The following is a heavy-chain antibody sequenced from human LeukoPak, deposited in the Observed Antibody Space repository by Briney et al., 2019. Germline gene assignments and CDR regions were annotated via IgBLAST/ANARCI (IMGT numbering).Heavy chain of an antibody. V-gene: IGHV1-69*06. CDR2: IIPIFGTA. CDR1: GGTFSSYA. J-gene: IGHJ3*02. D-gene: IGHD1-7*01. CDR3: ATDRFWNYDAFDI. Sequence: ASVKVSCKASGGTFSSYAISWVRQAPGQGLEWMGGIIPIFGTANYAQKFQGRVTMTEDTSTDTAYMELSSLRSEDTAVYYCATDRFWNYDAFDIWGQGTMVTVSS.